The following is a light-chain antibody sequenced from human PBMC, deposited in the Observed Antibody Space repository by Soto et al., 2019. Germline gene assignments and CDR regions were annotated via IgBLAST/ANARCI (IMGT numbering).Light chain of an antibody. J-gene: IGKJ1*01. Sequence: DIVLTQSPATLSLSPGERATLSCRASQSVRSFLAWYQQKPGQAPRLLIYGASNRATGIPDRFSGSGSGTDFTLTISRLEPEDFAVYYCQQYGSSGTFGQGTKVDI. CDR2: GAS. CDR1: QSVRSF. CDR3: QQYGSSGT. V-gene: IGKV3-20*01.